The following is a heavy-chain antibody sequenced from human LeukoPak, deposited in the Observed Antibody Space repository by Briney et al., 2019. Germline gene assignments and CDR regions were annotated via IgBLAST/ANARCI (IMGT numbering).Heavy chain of an antibody. CDR1: GFTFSSYG. D-gene: IGHD4-17*01. V-gene: IGHV3-23*01. CDR2: ISPNGGIT. Sequence: PGGSLRLSCAASGFTFSSYGMNWVRQAPGKGLEWVSTISPNGGITYYADSVKGRFTISRDNSKNTLYLQMNSLRAEDTALYYCATLYGDYNWYFDLWGRGTLVNVSS. J-gene: IGHJ2*01. CDR3: ATLYGDYNWYFDL.